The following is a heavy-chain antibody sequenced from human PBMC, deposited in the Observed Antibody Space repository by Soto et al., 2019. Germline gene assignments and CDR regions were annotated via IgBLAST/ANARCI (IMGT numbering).Heavy chain of an antibody. CDR3: ARDSPSGRFGDTASDY. D-gene: IGHD5-18*01. J-gene: IGHJ4*02. CDR1: GGSISSGGYY. V-gene: IGHV4-31*03. Sequence: QVQLQESGPGLVKPSQTLSLTCTVSGGSISSGGYYWSWIRQHPGKGLEWIGYIYYSGSTYYNQSLKRRVTISVDTSKNQFSLKLSSVTAADTAVYSCARDSPSGRFGDTASDYWGQGTLVTVFS. CDR2: IYYSGST.